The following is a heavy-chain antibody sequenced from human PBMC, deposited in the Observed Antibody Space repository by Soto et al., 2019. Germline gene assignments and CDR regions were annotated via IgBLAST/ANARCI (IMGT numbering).Heavy chain of an antibody. D-gene: IGHD6-6*01. V-gene: IGHV1-46*03. CDR1: GYTFTSYY. CDR2: INPSGGST. J-gene: IGHJ4*02. Sequence: GASVKVSCKASGYTFTSYYMHWVRQAPGQGLEWMGIINPSGGSTSYAQKFQGRVTMTRDTSTSTVYMELSSLRSEDTAVYYCARDRGSDGSSYPQSEGIFDYWGQGTLVTVSS. CDR3: ARDRGSDGSSYPQSEGIFDY.